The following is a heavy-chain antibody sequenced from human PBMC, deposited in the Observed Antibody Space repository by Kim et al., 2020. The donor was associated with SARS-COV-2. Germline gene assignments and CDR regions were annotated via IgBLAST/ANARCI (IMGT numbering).Heavy chain of an antibody. V-gene: IGHV4-59*01. CDR3: AIGFQNYDILTGGMDV. Sequence: SLKSRVTISVDTSKNQFSLKLSSVTAADTAVYYCAIGFQNYDILTGGMDVWGQGTTVTVSS. J-gene: IGHJ6*02. D-gene: IGHD3-9*01.